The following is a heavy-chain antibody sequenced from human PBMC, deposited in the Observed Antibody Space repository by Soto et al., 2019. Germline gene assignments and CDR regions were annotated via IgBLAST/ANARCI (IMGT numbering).Heavy chain of an antibody. CDR2: IHHSGRT. CDR3: ARGVDSWSGYLF. CDR1: GGSFDGYY. V-gene: IGHV4-34*01. D-gene: IGHD3-3*01. J-gene: IGHJ4*02. Sequence: SETLSLTCALYGGSFDGYYWSWVRQSPGKGLEWIGEIHHSGRTKYNPSLKSRVSLSVDTSTKHFSLRLTSVTAADRGVYYCARGVDSWSGYLFWGQGTQVTVS.